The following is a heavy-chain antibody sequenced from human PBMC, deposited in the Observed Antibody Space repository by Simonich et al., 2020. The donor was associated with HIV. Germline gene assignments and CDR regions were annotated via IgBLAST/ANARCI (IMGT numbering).Heavy chain of an antibody. V-gene: IGHV1-2*02. CDR2: INPNSGGT. CDR3: ARILPIKIIDSDAFDI. CDR1: GYTFTGYY. J-gene: IGHJ3*02. Sequence: QVQLVQSGAEVKKPGASVKVSCKASGYTFTGYYMHWVRQAPGQGLEWMGWINPNSGGTNYEQKFQGRVTMTRDTSISTAYMELSRLRSDDTAVYYCARILPIKIIDSDAFDIWGQGTMVTVSS.